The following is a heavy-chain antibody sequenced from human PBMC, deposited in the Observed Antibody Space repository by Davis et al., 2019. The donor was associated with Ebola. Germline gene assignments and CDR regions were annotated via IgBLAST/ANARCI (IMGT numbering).Heavy chain of an antibody. CDR1: GGSISSSNW. J-gene: IGHJ4*02. CDR2: IYHSGST. D-gene: IGHD3-22*01. CDR3: ARQIGGSGYYFQFDY. Sequence: SETLSLTCAVSGGSISSSNWWRWVRQPPGKGLEWIGEIYHSGSTNYNPSLKSRVTISVDKSKNQFSLKLSSVTAADTAVYYCARQIGGSGYYFQFDYWGQGTLVTVSS. V-gene: IGHV4-4*02.